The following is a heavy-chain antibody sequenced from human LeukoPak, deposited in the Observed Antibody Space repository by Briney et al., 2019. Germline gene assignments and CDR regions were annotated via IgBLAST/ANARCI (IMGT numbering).Heavy chain of an antibody. CDR2: ISSSSRYI. CDR3: ARDQEALEAAAGIVWQRDFDY. V-gene: IGHV3-21*01. CDR1: GFTFSSYS. Sequence: GGSLRLSCAASGFTFSSYSMNGVPQAPGEGLEWVSAISSSSRYIYYADIVKGRFTISRDNAKNSLYLQMNSLRAEDTAVYYCARDQEALEAAAGIVWQRDFDYWGQGTLVTVSS. D-gene: IGHD6-13*01. J-gene: IGHJ4*02.